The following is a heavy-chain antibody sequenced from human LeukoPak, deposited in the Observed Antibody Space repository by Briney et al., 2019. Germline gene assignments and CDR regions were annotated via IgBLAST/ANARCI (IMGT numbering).Heavy chain of an antibody. D-gene: IGHD1-26*01. CDR3: ARDSGSYDGLDY. J-gene: IGHJ4*02. V-gene: IGHV1-18*04. CDR2: ISAYNGNT. Sequence: ASVKVSCKASGYTFTSYYMHWMRQAPGQGLEWMGWISAYNGNTNYAQKLQGRVTMTTDTSTSKAYMELRSLTSDDTAVYYCARDSGSYDGLDYWGQGTLVTVSS. CDR1: GYTFTSYY.